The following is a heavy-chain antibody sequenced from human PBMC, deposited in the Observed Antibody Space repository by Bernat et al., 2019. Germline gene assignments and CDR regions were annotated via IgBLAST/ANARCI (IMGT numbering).Heavy chain of an antibody. J-gene: IGHJ4*02. CDR1: GFTFSSYA. D-gene: IGHD2-2*01. Sequence: QVRLVESGGGVVQPGRSLRLSCAASGFTFSSYAMHWVRQAPGKGLEWVAVISYDGSNKYYADSVKGRFTISRDNSKNTLYLQMNSLRAEDTAVYYCARDSGYCISTSCFPFLWGQGTLVTVSS. CDR3: ARDSGYCISTSCFPFL. CDR2: ISYDGSNK. V-gene: IGHV3-30-3*01.